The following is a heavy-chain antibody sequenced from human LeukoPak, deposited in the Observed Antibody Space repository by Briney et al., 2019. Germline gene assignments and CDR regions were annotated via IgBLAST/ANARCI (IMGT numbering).Heavy chain of an antibody. CDR1: GFSFSDYA. J-gene: IGHJ4*02. CDR3: AKESLVVIESYFDN. Sequence: GGSLRLSCLVSGFSFSDYAMSWVRRAPGKGLEWVSAITGSGQTKYYTDSVKGRFTMSRDNSKNTLYLQMNSLRDEDTAEYFCAKESLVVIESYFDNWGQGTLVLVAS. D-gene: IGHD3-22*01. V-gene: IGHV3-23*01. CDR2: ITGSGQTK.